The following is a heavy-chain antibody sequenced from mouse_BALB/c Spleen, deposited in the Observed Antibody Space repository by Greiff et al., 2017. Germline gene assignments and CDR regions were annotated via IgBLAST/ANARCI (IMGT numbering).Heavy chain of an antibody. CDR3: ARGLFDY. Sequence: EVQLQESGGGLVQPGGSLKLSCAASGFTFSSYGMSWVRQTPDKRLELVATINSNGGSTYYPDSVKGRFTISRDNAKNTLYLQMSSLKSEDTAMYYCARGLFDYWGQGTTLTVSS. V-gene: IGHV5-6-3*01. CDR2: INSNGGST. CDR1: GFTFSSYG. J-gene: IGHJ2*01.